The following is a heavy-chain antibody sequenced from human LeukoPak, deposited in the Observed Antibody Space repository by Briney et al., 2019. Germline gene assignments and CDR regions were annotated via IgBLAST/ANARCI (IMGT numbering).Heavy chain of an antibody. V-gene: IGHV4-39*01. D-gene: IGHD3-9*01. CDR2: IYYSGST. CDR3: ARLENDVLTGYYVNY. J-gene: IGHJ4*02. CDR1: GGSIRSSSYY. Sequence: ETLSLTCTVSGGSIRSSSYYWGWIRQLPGKGLEWIGSIYYSGSTYYNPSLKSRVTISVDTSTNQFSLRLSSVTAADTAVYYCARLENDVLTGYYVNYWGQGTLVTVSS.